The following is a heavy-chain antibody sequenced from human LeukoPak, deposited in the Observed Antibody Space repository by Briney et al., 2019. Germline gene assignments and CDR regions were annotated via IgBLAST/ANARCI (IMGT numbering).Heavy chain of an antibody. J-gene: IGHJ6*02. D-gene: IGHD2-8*01. CDR1: GFTFSSYS. CDR2: ISYDGSNK. Sequence: GGSLRLSCAASGFTFSSYSMNWVRQVPGKGLEWVAVISYDGSNKYYADSVKGRFTISRDNSKNTLYLQMNSLRAEDTAVYYCARESNPYYGMDVWGQGTTVTVSS. V-gene: IGHV3-30*03. CDR3: ARESNPYYGMDV.